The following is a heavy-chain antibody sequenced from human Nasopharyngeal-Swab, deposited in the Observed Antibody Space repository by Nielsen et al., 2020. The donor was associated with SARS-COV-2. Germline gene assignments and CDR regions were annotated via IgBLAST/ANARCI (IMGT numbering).Heavy chain of an antibody. Sequence: SETLSLTCTVSGGSINSSSYYWGWIRQPPGKGLEWIGSIYYSGSTYYNPSLKSRVTISVDTSKNQFSLKLSSVTAADTAVYYCARGGVLRFLEWLLWGQGTLVTVSS. CDR1: GGSINSSSYY. J-gene: IGHJ4*02. D-gene: IGHD3-3*01. V-gene: IGHV4-39*01. CDR2: IYYSGST. CDR3: ARGGVLRFLEWLL.